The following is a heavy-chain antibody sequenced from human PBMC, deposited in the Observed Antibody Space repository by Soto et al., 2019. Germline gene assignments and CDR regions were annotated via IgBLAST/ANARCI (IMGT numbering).Heavy chain of an antibody. J-gene: IGHJ5*02. CDR1: GGTFSSYT. D-gene: IGHD6-19*01. CDR2: IIPILGIA. V-gene: IGHV1-69*08. CDR3: ARDRGPGEQWLVLGGFGP. Sequence: QVQLVQSGAEVKKPGSSVKVSCKASGGTFSSYTISWVRQAPGQGLEWMGRIIPILGIANYAQKFQGRVKVTADXXTXTXXMALRRLRSEDTAVYYCARDRGPGEQWLVLGGFGPWGQGTMVTVSS.